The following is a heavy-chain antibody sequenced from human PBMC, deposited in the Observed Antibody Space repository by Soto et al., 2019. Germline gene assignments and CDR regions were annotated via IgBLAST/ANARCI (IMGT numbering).Heavy chain of an antibody. CDR3: AKGPDIEVVPAAVYYFDY. J-gene: IGHJ4*02. CDR2: ISGSGGST. CDR1: GFTFSSYA. D-gene: IGHD2-2*01. V-gene: IGHV3-23*01. Sequence: PGGSLRLSCAASGFTFSSYAMSWVRQAPGKGLEWVSAISGSGGSTYYADSVKGRFTISRDNSKNTLYLQMNSLRAEDTAVYYCAKGPDIEVVPAAVYYFDYWGQGTLVTVS.